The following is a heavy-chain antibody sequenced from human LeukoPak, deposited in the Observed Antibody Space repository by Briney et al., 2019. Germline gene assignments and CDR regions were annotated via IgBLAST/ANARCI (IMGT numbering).Heavy chain of an antibody. CDR2: MNPNSGNT. Sequence: ASVKVSCKASGYTFTSYDINWVRQATGQGLEWMGWMNPNSGNTGYAQKFQGRVTITRNTSISTAYMELSSLRSEDTAVYYCARIPKLDFRMDVWGKGTTVTVSS. V-gene: IGHV1-8*03. D-gene: IGHD1-7*01. J-gene: IGHJ6*04. CDR1: GYTFTSYD. CDR3: ARIPKLDFRMDV.